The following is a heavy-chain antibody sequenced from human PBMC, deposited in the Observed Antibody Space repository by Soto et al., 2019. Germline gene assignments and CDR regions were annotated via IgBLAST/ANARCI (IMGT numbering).Heavy chain of an antibody. V-gene: IGHV4-34*01. CDR1: GGSFSGYY. D-gene: IGHD4-17*01. Sequence: SETLSLTCAVYGGSFSGYYWSWIRQPPGKGLEWIGEINHSGSTNYNPSLKSRVTISVDTSKNQFSLKLSSVTAADTAVYYCARGRLRKDDYGGNSVPFDYWGQGTLVTVS. CDR2: INHSGST. CDR3: ARGRLRKDDYGGNSVPFDY. J-gene: IGHJ4*02.